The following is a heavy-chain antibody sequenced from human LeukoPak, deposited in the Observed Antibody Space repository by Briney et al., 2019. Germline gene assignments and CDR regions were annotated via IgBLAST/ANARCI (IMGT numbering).Heavy chain of an antibody. J-gene: IGHJ6*03. CDR2: MNPNSGNT. CDR1: GYTFTSYD. Sequence: GASVKVSCKASGYTFTSYDINWVRQATGQGLEWMGWMNPNSGNTGYAQKFQGRVTITRNTSISTAYMELSSLRSEDTAVYYCARVVGPDYYYYMDVWGKGTTVTVSS. D-gene: IGHD2-21*01. V-gene: IGHV1-8*03. CDR3: ARVVGPDYYYYMDV.